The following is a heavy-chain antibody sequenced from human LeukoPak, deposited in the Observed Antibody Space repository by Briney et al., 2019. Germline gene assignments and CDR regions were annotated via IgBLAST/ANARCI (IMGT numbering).Heavy chain of an antibody. J-gene: IGHJ4*02. CDR2: IYHSGST. CDR3: AREKSIAARRGHFDY. V-gene: IGHV4-31*03. D-gene: IGHD6-6*01. Sequence: SETLSLTCTVSGGSISSGGYYWSWIRQHPGKGLEWIGYIYHSGSTYYNPSLKSRVTISVGRSKNQFSLKLSSVTAADTAVYYCAREKSIAARRGHFDYWGQGTLVTVSS. CDR1: GGSISSGGYY.